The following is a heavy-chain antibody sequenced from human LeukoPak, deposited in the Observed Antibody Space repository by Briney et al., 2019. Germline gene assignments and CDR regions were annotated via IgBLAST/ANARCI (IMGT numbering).Heavy chain of an antibody. CDR2: IIPIFGTA. CDR3: ARDWSPYYYDSSAYPGDSDY. Sequence: SVKVSCKASGGTFSSYAISWVRQAPGQGLEWMGGIIPIFGTANYAQKFQGRVTITADESTSTAYMELSSLRSEDTAVYYCARDWSPYYYDSSAYPGDSDYWGQGTLVTVSS. V-gene: IGHV1-69*13. CDR1: GGTFSSYA. J-gene: IGHJ4*02. D-gene: IGHD3-22*01.